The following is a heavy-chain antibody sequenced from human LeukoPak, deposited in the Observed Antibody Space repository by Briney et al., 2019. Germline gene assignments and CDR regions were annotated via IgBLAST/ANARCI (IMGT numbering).Heavy chain of an antibody. CDR3: AKGRPHIVGPSAEFDY. J-gene: IGHJ4*02. Sequence: GGSLRLSCAASGFTFRNYGMHWVRQAPGKGLEWVAVISDDGGYKSYADSVKGRFTVSRDNSENTVYLQINNLRTEDTAVYFCAKGRPHIVGPSAEFDYWGQGTLVTVSS. CDR2: ISDDGGYK. CDR1: GFTFRNYG. D-gene: IGHD1-26*01. V-gene: IGHV3-30*18.